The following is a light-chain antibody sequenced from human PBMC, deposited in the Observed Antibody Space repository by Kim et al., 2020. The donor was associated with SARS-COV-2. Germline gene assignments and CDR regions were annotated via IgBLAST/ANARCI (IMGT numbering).Light chain of an antibody. CDR2: GAS. V-gene: IGKV3-20*01. Sequence: EIVLTQSPGTLSLSPGERATLSCRASQSVSSTYLAWYQQKLGQAPTLLIYGASSRATGIPDRFSGSGSETDFTLTISRLEPEDFAVYYCQQYGSSPLLTFGQGRRLEIK. CDR1: QSVSSTY. J-gene: IGKJ5*01. CDR3: QQYGSSPLLT.